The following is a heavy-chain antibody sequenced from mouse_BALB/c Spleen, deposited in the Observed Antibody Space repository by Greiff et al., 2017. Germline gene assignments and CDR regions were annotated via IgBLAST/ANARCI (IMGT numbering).Heavy chain of an antibody. CDR2: IYPGSGNT. V-gene: IGHV1-77*01. D-gene: IGHD1-2*01. CDR3: ARGITTATFYAMDY. CDR1: GYTFTDYY. Sequence: VQLQESGAELARPGASVKLSCKASGYTFTDYYINWVKQRTGQGLEWIGEIYPGSGNTYYNEKFKGKATLTADKSSSTAYMQLSSLTSEDSAVYFCARGITTATFYAMDYWGQGTSVTVSS. J-gene: IGHJ4*01.